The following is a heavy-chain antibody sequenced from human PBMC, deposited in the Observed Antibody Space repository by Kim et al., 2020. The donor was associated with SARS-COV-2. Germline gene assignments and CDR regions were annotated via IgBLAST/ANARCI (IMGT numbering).Heavy chain of an antibody. D-gene: IGHD2-21*01. CDR2: ISSSSGYI. V-gene: IGHV3-21*01. Sequence: GGSLRLSCAASGFTFSSYSMNWVRQAPGKGLEWVSSISSSSGYIYYADSVKGRFTISRDNAKNSLYLQMNSLRAEDTAVYYCARDGAYCGYDTMGIYFDYWGQGTLVTVSS. CDR3: ARDGAYCGYDTMGIYFDY. J-gene: IGHJ4*02. CDR1: GFTFSSYS.